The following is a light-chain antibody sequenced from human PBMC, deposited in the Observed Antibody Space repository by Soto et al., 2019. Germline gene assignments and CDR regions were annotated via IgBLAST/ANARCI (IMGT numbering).Light chain of an antibody. CDR3: QSYDSSLSGYV. V-gene: IGLV1-40*01. Sequence: QSVLTQRPSVSGAPGQRVTISCTGSSSNIGAGYDVHWYQQFPGTAPKLLIYVNSNRPSGVPDRFSGSKSGTSASLAITGLQAEDEADYYCQSYDSSLSGYVFGTGTKLTVL. CDR2: VNS. J-gene: IGLJ1*01. CDR1: SSNIGAGYD.